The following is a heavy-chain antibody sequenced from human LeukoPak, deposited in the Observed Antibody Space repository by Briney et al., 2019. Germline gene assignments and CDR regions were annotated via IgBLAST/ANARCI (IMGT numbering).Heavy chain of an antibody. V-gene: IGHV6-1*01. Sequence: SQTLSLTCAISGDSVSSNSPAWNWIRQSPSRGLEWLGRTYYRSRWYSDYAVSLKSRITIIPDTSKNQFSLQLNSVILEDTAVYFCARELRRIFDYWDQGSLVTVS. CDR3: ARELRRIFDY. CDR2: TYYRSRWYS. CDR1: GDSVSSNSPA. J-gene: IGHJ4*02.